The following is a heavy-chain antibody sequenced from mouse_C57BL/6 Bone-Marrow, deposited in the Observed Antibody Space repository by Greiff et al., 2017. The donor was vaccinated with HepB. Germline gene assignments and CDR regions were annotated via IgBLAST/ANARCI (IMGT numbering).Heavy chain of an antibody. D-gene: IGHD4-1*01. J-gene: IGHJ2*01. V-gene: IGHV1-64*01. CDR3: ARIAGTDYFDY. CDR1: GYTFTSYW. Sequence: VQLQQSGAELVKPGASVKLSCKASGYTFTSYWMHWVKQRPGQGLEWIGMIHPNSGSTNYNEKFKSKATLTVDKSSSTAYMQLSSLTSEDSAVYYCARIAGTDYFDYWGQGTTLTVSS. CDR2: IHPNSGST.